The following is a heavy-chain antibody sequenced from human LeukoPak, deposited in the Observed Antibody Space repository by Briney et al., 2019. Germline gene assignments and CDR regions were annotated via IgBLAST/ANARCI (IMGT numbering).Heavy chain of an antibody. J-gene: IGHJ4*02. CDR1: GGSISSGSYY. V-gene: IGHV4-61*02. Sequence: PSQTLSLTCTVSGGSISSGSYYWSWIRQPAGKGLEWIGRIYTSGSTNYNPSLKSRVTISVDTSKNQFSLKLSSATAADTAVYYCASGYSSSWYDCYFDYWGQGTLVTVSS. CDR3: ASGYSSSWYDCYFDY. D-gene: IGHD6-13*01. CDR2: IYTSGST.